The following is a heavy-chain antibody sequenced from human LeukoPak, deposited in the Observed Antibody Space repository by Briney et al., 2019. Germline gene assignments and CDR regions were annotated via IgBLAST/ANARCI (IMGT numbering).Heavy chain of an antibody. CDR2: ISSSGSTI. V-gene: IGHV3-11*04. CDR1: GFTVSSNY. J-gene: IGHJ4*02. D-gene: IGHD2-15*01. Sequence: GGSLRLSCAASGFTVSSNYMSWVRQAPGKGLEWVSYISSSGSTIYYADSVKGRFTMSRDNAKNSLDLQTSSLRAEDTAVYYCARPELPGWSVLFDFWGQGTLVTVSS. CDR3: ARPELPGWSVLFDF.